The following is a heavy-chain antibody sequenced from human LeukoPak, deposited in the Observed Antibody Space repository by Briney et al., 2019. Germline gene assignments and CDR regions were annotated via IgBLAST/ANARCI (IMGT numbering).Heavy chain of an antibody. D-gene: IGHD3-22*01. V-gene: IGHV3-30-3*01. Sequence: PGRSLRLSCAASGFTFNSYAMHWVRQAPGKGLEWVAVVSHGGSNKYYADSVKGRFTISRDNSKNTLYLQMNSLRAEDTAAYYCAKGTYDSRGHFDYWGQGTLVTVSS. CDR2: VSHGGSNK. J-gene: IGHJ4*02. CDR1: GFTFNSYA. CDR3: AKGTYDSRGHFDY.